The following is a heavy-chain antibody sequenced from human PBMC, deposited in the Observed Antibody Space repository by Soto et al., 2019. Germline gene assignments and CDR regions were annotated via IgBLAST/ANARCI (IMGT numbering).Heavy chain of an antibody. V-gene: IGHV4-30-4*01. J-gene: IGHJ4*02. CDR2: IHYSGST. CDR1: GGSISSGGAYY. Sequence: QVQLQESGPGLVKPSQTLSLTCAVSGGSISSGGAYYWSWIRQSPGKGLEWIAYIHYSGSTNYNSSLKSRVTMSVDTAKNQFSLKVSSVTAADTAVYYCARSPKGLGNFDYWGQGTLVTVSS. D-gene: IGHD3-10*01. CDR3: ARSPKGLGNFDY.